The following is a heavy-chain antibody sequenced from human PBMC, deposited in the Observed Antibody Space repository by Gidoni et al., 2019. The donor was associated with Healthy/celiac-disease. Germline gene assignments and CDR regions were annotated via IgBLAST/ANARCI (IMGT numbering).Heavy chain of an antibody. V-gene: IGHV4-4*02. D-gene: IGHD2-2*01. CDR2: IYHSGST. Sequence: QVQLQESGPGLVKPSGTLSLTCAVSGGSLSSSNWWSWVSQPPGKGLEWIGEIYHSGSTNYNPSLKSRVTISVDKSKNQFSLKLSSVTAADTAVYYCARGGSRRAYYYGMDVWGQGTTVTVSS. J-gene: IGHJ6*02. CDR3: ARGGSRRAYYYGMDV. CDR1: GGSLSSSNW.